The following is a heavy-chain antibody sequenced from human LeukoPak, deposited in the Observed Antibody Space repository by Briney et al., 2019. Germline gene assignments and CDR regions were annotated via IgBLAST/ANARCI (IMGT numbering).Heavy chain of an antibody. Sequence: ASVKVSCKASGYTFTSYDINWVRQATGQGLEWMGWMNPNSGNTGYAQKFQGRVTITRNTSISTAYMELSSLRSEDTAVYYCATAEPHYYDSSGYYQFDYWGQGTLVTVSS. D-gene: IGHD3-22*01. V-gene: IGHV1-8*01. J-gene: IGHJ4*02. CDR1: GYTFTSYD. CDR2: MNPNSGNT. CDR3: ATAEPHYYDSSGYYQFDY.